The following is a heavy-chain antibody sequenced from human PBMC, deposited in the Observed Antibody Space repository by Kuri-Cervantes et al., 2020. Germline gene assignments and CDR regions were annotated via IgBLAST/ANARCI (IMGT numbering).Heavy chain of an antibody. CDR1: GFTFSSYW. J-gene: IGHJ6*02. V-gene: IGHV3-7*01. Sequence: LSLTCAASGFTFSSYWMSWVRQAPGKGLEWVANIKQDGSEKYYVDSVKGRFTISRDNAKNSPYLQMNSLRAEDTAVYYCARDSGMDVWGQGTTVTVSS. CDR3: ARDSGMDV. CDR2: IKQDGSEK.